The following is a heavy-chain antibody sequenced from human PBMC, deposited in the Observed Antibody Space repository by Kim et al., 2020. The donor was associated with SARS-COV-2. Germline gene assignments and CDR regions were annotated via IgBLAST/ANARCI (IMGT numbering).Heavy chain of an antibody. V-gene: IGHV3-48*03. CDR2: ISSSGSTI. CDR3: ARVLSYYGSGSKYFDY. D-gene: IGHD3-10*01. CDR1: GFTFNSYE. Sequence: GGSLRLSCAASGFTFNSYEMNWVRQAPGKGLEWVSYISSSGSTIYYADSVKGRFTISRDNAKNSLYLQMNSLRAADTAVYYCARVLSYYGSGSKYFDYWGQGTLVTVSS. J-gene: IGHJ4*02.